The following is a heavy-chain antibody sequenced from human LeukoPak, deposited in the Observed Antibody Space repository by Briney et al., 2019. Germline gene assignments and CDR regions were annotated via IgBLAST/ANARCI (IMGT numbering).Heavy chain of an antibody. V-gene: IGHV4-30-2*01. Sequence: SETLSLTCAVSGGSISSGGYSWSWIRQPPGKGLEWIGYIYHSGSTYYNPSLKSRVTISVDRSKNQFSLKLSSVTAADTAVYYCAGQTMVRGVRDYWGQGTLVTASS. J-gene: IGHJ4*02. CDR3: AGQTMVRGVRDY. CDR2: IYHSGST. D-gene: IGHD3-10*01. CDR1: GGSISSGGYS.